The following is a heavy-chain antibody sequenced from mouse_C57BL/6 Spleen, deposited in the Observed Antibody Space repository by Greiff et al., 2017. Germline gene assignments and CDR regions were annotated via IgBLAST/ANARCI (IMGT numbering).Heavy chain of an antibody. CDR2: ISDGGSYT. CDR3: ARDLGGGWFAY. CDR1: GFTFSSYA. J-gene: IGHJ3*01. Sequence: EVMLVESGGGLVKPGGSLKLSCAASGFTFSSYAMSWVRQTPEKRLEWVATISDGGSYTYYPDNVKGRFTISRDNAKNNLYLQMSHLKSEDTAMYDCARDLGGGWFAYWGQGTLVTVSA. V-gene: IGHV5-4*01.